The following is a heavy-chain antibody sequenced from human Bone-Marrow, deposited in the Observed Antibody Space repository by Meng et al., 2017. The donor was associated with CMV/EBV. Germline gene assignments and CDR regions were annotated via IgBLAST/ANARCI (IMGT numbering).Heavy chain of an antibody. CDR3: ARTGDIVVVPAAWGWFGP. CDR1: TFSSYA. D-gene: IGHD2-2*01. V-gene: IGHV1-69*01. Sequence: TFSSYAIGWVRQAPGQGLEWMGGIIPVFGTANYAQKFQGRVTITADESTSTAYMELSSLRSEDTAVYYCARTGDIVVVPAAWGWFGPWGQGTLVTVSS. CDR2: IIPVFGTA. J-gene: IGHJ5*02.